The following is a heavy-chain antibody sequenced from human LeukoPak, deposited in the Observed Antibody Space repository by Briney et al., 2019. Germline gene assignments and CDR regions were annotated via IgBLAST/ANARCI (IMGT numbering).Heavy chain of an antibody. Sequence: GSLRLSCAASGFTFINAWMSWVRQAPGKGLEGVGRIKSKTEGGTIDYAALVEGRFSISRDDSKNTLYLKMNSLKTEDTAVYYCTTESQYTYGYGYYHYYMDVWGKGTTVTVSS. CDR3: TTESQYTYGYGYYHYYMDV. J-gene: IGHJ6*03. D-gene: IGHD5-18*01. CDR2: IKSKTEGGTI. CDR1: GFTFINAW. V-gene: IGHV3-15*01.